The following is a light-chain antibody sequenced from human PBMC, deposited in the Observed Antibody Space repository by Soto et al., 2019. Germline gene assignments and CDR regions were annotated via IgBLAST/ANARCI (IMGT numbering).Light chain of an antibody. J-gene: IGKJ3*01. CDR2: DAS. CDR3: QKYSSAPFT. CDR1: QNINNY. V-gene: IGKV1-33*01. Sequence: DIQMTQSPSSLSASVGDRVTITCQASQNINNYLNWYQQKPGRAPKLLIYDASNLEAGVPSRFRGSGSGTDFTLTISSLQPEDVATYYCQKYSSAPFTFGPGTKVDIK.